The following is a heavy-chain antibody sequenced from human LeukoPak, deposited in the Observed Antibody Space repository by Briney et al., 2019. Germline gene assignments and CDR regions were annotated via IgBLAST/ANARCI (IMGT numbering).Heavy chain of an antibody. CDR2: INHSGST. V-gene: IGHV4-34*01. Sequence: SETLSLTCAVYGGSFSGYYWSWIRQPPGKGLEWIGEINHSGSTNYNPSLKSRVTMSVDTSKNQFSLKLSSVTAADTAVYYCARGLGDFWSGYKIDYWGQGTLVTVSS. D-gene: IGHD3-3*01. CDR3: ARGLGDFWSGYKIDY. J-gene: IGHJ4*02. CDR1: GGSFSGYY.